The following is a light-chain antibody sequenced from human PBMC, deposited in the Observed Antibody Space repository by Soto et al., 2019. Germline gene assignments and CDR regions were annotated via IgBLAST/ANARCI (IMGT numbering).Light chain of an antibody. CDR1: RTNIGSNT. CDR3: ESWDDSLNGVV. V-gene: IGLV1-44*01. CDR2: TIN. J-gene: IGLJ2*01. Sequence: QSVLTQPPSASGTPGQRVTISCSGSRTNIGSNTVNWYQQFPGTAPKLLIYTINQRPSGVPDRFSGSRSGTSASLAISGLQSEDEANYYCESWDDSLNGVVFGGETKLTVL.